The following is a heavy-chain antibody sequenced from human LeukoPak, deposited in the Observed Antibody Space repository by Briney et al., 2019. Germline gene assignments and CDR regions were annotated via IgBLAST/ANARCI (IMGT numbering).Heavy chain of an antibody. Sequence: SETLSLTCTVSGGSFSSSSYYWGWIRQPPGKGLEWIGSIYHSGSTYYNPSLKSRVTISVDTSKNQFSLRLSSVTAADTAVYYCARLMNAGYCDYWGQGTLVTVSS. CDR2: IYHSGST. CDR1: GGSFSSSSYY. CDR3: ARLMNAGYCDY. D-gene: IGHD2-8*01. J-gene: IGHJ4*02. V-gene: IGHV4-39*01.